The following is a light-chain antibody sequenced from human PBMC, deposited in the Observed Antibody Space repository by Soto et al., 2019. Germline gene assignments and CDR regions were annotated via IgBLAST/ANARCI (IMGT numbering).Light chain of an antibody. CDR1: SSNIGAGYD. Sequence: QLVLTQPPSVSGAPGQRVTISCTGSSSNIGAGYDVHWYQQLPGTAPKLLIYGNSNRPSGVPDRFSGSKSGTSASLAITGLQAEQEADYYCQSYDSSLSVWVFGGGTKVTVL. CDR2: GNS. V-gene: IGLV1-40*01. CDR3: QSYDSSLSVWV. J-gene: IGLJ3*02.